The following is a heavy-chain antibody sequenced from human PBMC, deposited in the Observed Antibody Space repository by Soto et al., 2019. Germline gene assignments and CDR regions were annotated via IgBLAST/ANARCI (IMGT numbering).Heavy chain of an antibody. CDR1: GGTFSNYA. V-gene: IGHV1-69*12. CDR2: IIPIFGTT. D-gene: IGHD6-13*01. Sequence: VQLVQSGAEVKKPGSSVKVSCKASGGTFSNYAISWVRQAPGQGLEWMGGIIPIFGTTNYAQRFQGRVTIXAXDXTSTAYMELSSLRSEDTAVYYCARVSSSWYKDYFDYWGQGTLVTVSS. CDR3: ARVSSSWYKDYFDY. J-gene: IGHJ4*02.